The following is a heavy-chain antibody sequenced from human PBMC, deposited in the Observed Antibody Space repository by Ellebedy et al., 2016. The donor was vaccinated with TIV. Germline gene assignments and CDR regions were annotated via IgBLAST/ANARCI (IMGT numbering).Heavy chain of an antibody. Sequence: GESLKISCAASGFTFSSYVMNWVRQPPGKGLEWVSSISVSGSTTYYADSVKGRFTISRDNSKNTVYLQMNSLRAEDTGIYYCVKDQIAGDGRWVFDLWGQGTMVTVSS. D-gene: IGHD5-24*01. J-gene: IGHJ3*01. CDR2: ISVSGSTT. CDR3: VKDQIAGDGRWVFDL. CDR1: GFTFSSYV. V-gene: IGHV3-23*01.